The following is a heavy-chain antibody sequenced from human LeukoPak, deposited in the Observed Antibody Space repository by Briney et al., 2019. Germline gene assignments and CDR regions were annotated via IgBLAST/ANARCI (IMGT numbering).Heavy chain of an antibody. CDR1: GFTFSSYA. V-gene: IGHV3-23*01. CDR2: ISGSGGST. CDR3: AKAPGAMDSSSWYGYYYYYYYMDV. Sequence: GGSLRLSCAASGFTFSSYAMSWVRQAPGKGLEWVSAISGSGGSTYYADSVKGRFTISRDNSKNTLYLQMNSLRAEDTAVYYCAKAPGAMDSSSWYGYYYYYYYMDVWGKGTTVTVSS. D-gene: IGHD6-13*01. J-gene: IGHJ6*03.